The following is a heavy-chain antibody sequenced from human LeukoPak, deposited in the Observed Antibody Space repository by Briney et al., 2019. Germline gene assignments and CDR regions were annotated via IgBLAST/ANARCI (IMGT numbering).Heavy chain of an antibody. J-gene: IGHJ4*02. CDR3: ARETPRRGETRDGYR. D-gene: IGHD5-24*01. Sequence: PGGSLRLSCVASGFTFSSYWMHWVRQDPGKGLVWVSRINGDGRNINYADSVRGRFTISRDNAKNTLYLQMNTLRVEDTAVYYCARETPRRGETRDGYRWGQGTLVTVSS. CDR2: INGDGRNI. CDR1: GFTFSSYW. V-gene: IGHV3-74*01.